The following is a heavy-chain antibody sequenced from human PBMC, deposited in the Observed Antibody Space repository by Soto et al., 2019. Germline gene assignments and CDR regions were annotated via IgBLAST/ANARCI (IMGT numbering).Heavy chain of an antibody. CDR2: IKEDRSEK. CDR1: GFTFSSYW. CDR3: ARDQGYSTFDY. V-gene: IGHV3-7*01. Sequence: EVQLVESGGGLVQPGGSLRLSCAASGFTFSSYWMSWVRQAPGKGLEWVANIKEDRSEKNYVDSVKGRFTISRDNTKNSLYLQMNSLRAEDTAVYYRARDQGYSTFDYWGQGTLVTVSS. D-gene: IGHD5-12*01. J-gene: IGHJ4*02.